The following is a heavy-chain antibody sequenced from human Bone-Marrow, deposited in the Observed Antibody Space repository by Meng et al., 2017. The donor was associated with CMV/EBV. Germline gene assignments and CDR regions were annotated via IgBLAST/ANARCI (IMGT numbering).Heavy chain of an antibody. V-gene: IGHV3-30*03. CDR2: ISYNGFNE. CDR1: GFTFSSYW. J-gene: IGHJ4*02. Sequence: GESLKISCAASGFTFSSYWMSWVRQAPGKGLEWVAVISYNGFNEYYADSVKGRFTISRDNSKNTLSLQMNSLSAEDTALYYCVRGQLFCSGGSCYQHFDSWGQGTLVTVSS. CDR3: VRGQLFCSGGSCYQHFDS. D-gene: IGHD2-15*01.